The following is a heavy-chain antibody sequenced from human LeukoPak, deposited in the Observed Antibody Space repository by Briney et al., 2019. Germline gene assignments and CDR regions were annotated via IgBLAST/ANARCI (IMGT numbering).Heavy chain of an antibody. D-gene: IGHD3-9*01. V-gene: IGHV3-23*01. J-gene: IGHJ3*02. CDR1: GFTFSSYA. Sequence: GGSLRLSCAASGFTFSSYAMSWVRQAPGKGLEWVSAISGSGGSTYYADSVKGRFTISRDNSKNTLYLQMNSLRAEDTAVYYCANSAGDILTGYQKVDAFDIWGQGTMVTVSS. CDR3: ANSAGDILTGYQKVDAFDI. CDR2: ISGSGGST.